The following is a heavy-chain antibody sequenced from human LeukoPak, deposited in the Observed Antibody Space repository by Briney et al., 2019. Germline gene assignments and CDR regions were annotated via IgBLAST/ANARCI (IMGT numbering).Heavy chain of an antibody. CDR3: ARFHCSTTSCYRWFDP. CDR1: VGANSRGSYY. D-gene: IGHD2-2*01. V-gene: IGHV4-61*02. Sequence: PSQTLSLPCTVCVGANSRGSYYWRWVRQPAGKGLGWIGRIYTSGSTNYNPSLKSRVTISVDTSKNQFSLKLTSVTAADTAVYYCARFHCSTTSCYRWFDPWGQGALVTVSS. J-gene: IGHJ5*02. CDR2: IYTSGST.